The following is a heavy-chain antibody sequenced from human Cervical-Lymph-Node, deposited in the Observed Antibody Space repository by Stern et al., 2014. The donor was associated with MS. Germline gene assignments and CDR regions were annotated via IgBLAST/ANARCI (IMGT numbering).Heavy chain of an antibody. CDR3: AENMDV. V-gene: IGHV1-2*02. Sequence: QVQLVESGAEVKKPGASVTVSCKPSGYTFTDYHIHWLRQAPGQGPELMGRISPKNGDTNYAPRFQGRVPMTRDTSISIVYLEVTRLRFDDTAVYYCAENMDVWGQGTTVTVSS. CDR1: GYTFTDYH. CDR2: ISPKNGDT. J-gene: IGHJ6*02.